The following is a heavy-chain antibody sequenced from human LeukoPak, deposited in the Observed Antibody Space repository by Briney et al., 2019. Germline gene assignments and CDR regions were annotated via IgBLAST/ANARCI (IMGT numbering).Heavy chain of an antibody. J-gene: IGHJ6*02. D-gene: IGHD2-2*01. CDR3: ARGHQSSIVVVPAARNYYYGMDV. Sequence: PSETLSLTCTVSGGSISSGGYYWSWIRQHPGKGLEWIGYIYYSGSTYYNPSLKSRVTISVDTSKNQFSLKLSSVTAADTAVYYCARGHQSSIVVVPAARNYYYGMDVWGQGTTVTVSS. V-gene: IGHV4-31*03. CDR1: GGSISSGGYY. CDR2: IYYSGST.